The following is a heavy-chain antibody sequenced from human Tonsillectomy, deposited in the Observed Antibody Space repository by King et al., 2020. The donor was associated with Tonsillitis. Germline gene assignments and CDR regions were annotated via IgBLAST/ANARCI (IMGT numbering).Heavy chain of an antibody. Sequence: QLVQSGAEVKKPGSSVKVSCKASGDTFSTYAINWVRQAPGQGLEWMGRIIPILGIANYAQKFQGRVTITADKSTSTAYMELSSLGSEDTAVYYCARDVSWELRGFDYWGQGTLVTVSS. CDR2: IIPILGIA. CDR1: GDTFSTYA. V-gene: IGHV1-69*04. CDR3: ARDVSWELRGFDY. D-gene: IGHD1-26*01. J-gene: IGHJ4*02.